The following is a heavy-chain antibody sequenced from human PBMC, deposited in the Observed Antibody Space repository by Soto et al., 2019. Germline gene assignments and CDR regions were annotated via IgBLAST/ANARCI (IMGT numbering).Heavy chain of an antibody. V-gene: IGHV4-30-2*04. Sequence: GSISSGGYSWSWIRQPPGKGLEWIGYIYHSGSTYYNPSLKSRVTISVDTSKNQFSLKLSSVTAADTAVYYCAGAINIVLVPAAMHGWFDPWGQGTLVTVSS. J-gene: IGHJ5*02. CDR3: AGAINIVLVPAAMHGWFDP. CDR2: IYHSGST. D-gene: IGHD2-2*01. CDR1: GSISSGGYS.